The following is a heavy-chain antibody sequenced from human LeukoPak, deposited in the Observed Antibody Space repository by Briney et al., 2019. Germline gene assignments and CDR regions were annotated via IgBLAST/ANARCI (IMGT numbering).Heavy chain of an antibody. CDR1: GGTFSSYA. Sequence: ASVKVSCKASGGTFSSYAISWVRQAPGQGLEWMGGIIPIFGTANYAQKFQGRVTITADESTGTAYMELSSLRSEDTAVYYCARGWFSVAGTLLYWGQGTLVTVSS. CDR3: ARGWFSVAGTLLY. D-gene: IGHD6-19*01. V-gene: IGHV1-69*13. CDR2: IIPIFGTA. J-gene: IGHJ4*02.